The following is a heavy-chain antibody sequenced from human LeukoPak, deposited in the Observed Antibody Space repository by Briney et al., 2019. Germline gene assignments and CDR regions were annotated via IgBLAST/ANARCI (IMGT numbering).Heavy chain of an antibody. J-gene: IGHJ5*02. Sequence: SETLSLTCAVSTSSFSGGYYWGWIRQPPGKGLEWIGNIYHSGSTSYNPSLKSRVTISVDTSKNHFSLRLRSVTAADTAIYYCARENEVMGTSGQWFDPWGQGTLVTVSS. CDR2: IYHSGST. CDR1: TSSFSGGYY. CDR3: ARENEVMGTSGQWFDP. V-gene: IGHV4-38-2*02. D-gene: IGHD1-7*01.